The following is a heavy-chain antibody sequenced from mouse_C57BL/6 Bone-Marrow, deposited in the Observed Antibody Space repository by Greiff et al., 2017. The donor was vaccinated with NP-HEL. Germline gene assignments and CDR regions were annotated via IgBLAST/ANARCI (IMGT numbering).Heavy chain of an antibody. CDR3: ASPFTTTVVSYWYFDV. J-gene: IGHJ1*03. Sequence: VKLMESGAELMKPGASVKLSCKATGYTFTGYWIEWVKQRPGHGLEWIGEILPGSGSTNYNERFKGKATFTADTSSNTAYMQLSSLTTEDSAIYYCASPFTTTVVSYWYFDVWGTGTTVTVSS. V-gene: IGHV1-9*01. D-gene: IGHD1-1*01. CDR2: ILPGSGST. CDR1: GYTFTGYW.